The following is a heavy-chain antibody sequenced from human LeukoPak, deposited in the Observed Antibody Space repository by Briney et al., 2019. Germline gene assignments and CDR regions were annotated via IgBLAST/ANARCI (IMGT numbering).Heavy chain of an antibody. CDR2: FYTSGST. V-gene: IGHV4-61*02. CDR3: AKQDSSSSYCHY. Sequence: PSETLSLTYAASGRSISRGHNVWAWIRQPAGKGLEWIGRFYTSGSTNYNPSLKSRVTISVDTSNNQFSLKLSPVTAADTAVYSCAKQDSSSSYCHYGGQGTLVTVSS. CDR1: GRSISRGHNV. J-gene: IGHJ4*02. D-gene: IGHD6-13*01.